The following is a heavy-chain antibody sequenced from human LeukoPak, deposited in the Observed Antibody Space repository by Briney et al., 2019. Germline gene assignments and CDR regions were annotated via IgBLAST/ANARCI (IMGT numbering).Heavy chain of an antibody. Sequence: GGSLRLSCAASGFTFSSYAMSWVRQAPGKGLEWVSAISGSGGSTYYADSVKGRFTSSRDNSKNTLYLQMNSLRAEDSPVYYCAKDRYSSSWYDYWGQGTLVTVSS. CDR1: GFTFSSYA. J-gene: IGHJ4*02. V-gene: IGHV3-23*01. CDR3: AKDRYSSSWYDY. CDR2: ISGSGGST. D-gene: IGHD6-13*01.